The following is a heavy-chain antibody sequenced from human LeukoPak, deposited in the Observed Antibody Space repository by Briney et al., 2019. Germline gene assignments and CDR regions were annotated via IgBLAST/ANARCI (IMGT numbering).Heavy chain of an antibody. CDR1: GFTFSDYS. V-gene: IGHV3-48*01. J-gene: IGHJ4*02. D-gene: IGHD3-22*01. CDR3: ARGGYYDTSAPSDY. CDR2: ISSSDTVI. Sequence: GGSLRLSCVASGFTFSDYSMKWVRQAPGKGLEWLSYISSSDTVIYYADSVKGRFTTSRDNAKSSLYLQMNSLRAEDTAVYYCARGGYYDTSAPSDYWGQGTLVTVSS.